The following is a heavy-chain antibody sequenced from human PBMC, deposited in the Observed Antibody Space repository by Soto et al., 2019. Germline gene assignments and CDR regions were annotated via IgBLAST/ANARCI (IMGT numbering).Heavy chain of an antibody. D-gene: IGHD1-20*01. V-gene: IGHV3-48*01. CDR1: GFTFSSYS. CDR2: ISSSSSTI. J-gene: IGHJ6*02. CDR3: ARDLTGTKYYYYYYGMDV. Sequence: EVQLVESGGGLVQPGGSLRLSCAASGFTFSSYSMNWVRQAPGKGLEWVSYISSSSSTIYYADSVKGRFTISRDNAKNSLYLQMNSLRAEDTAVYYCARDLTGTKYYYYYYGMDVWGQGTTVTVSS.